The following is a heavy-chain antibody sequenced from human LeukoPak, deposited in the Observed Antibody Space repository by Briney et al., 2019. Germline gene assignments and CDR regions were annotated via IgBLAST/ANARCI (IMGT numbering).Heavy chain of an antibody. CDR3: ARVGAVAGTEWNFDY. J-gene: IGHJ4*02. V-gene: IGHV4-39*07. CDR2: IYYSGST. D-gene: IGHD6-19*01. Sequence: SETLSLTCTVSGVSISSSSYYWGWIRQPPGKGLEWIGSIYYSGSTYYNPSLKRRVTISVDTYKNQYSLKLSSETAADTAVYYCARVGAVAGTEWNFDYWGQGTLVTVSS. CDR1: GVSISSSSYY.